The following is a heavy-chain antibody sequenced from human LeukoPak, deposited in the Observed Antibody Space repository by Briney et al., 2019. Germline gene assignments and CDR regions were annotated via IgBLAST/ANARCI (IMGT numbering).Heavy chain of an antibody. D-gene: IGHD3-22*01. CDR3: ATTQDYENKVFYY. Sequence: ASVKVSCKVSEYTLTELSVHWVRQAPGKGLEWMGGFDPEDGETIYAQKFQGRVTMTEDTSTDTAYMELSSLRSEDTAVYYCATTQDYENKVFYYWGQGTLVTVSS. J-gene: IGHJ4*02. CDR1: EYTLTELS. V-gene: IGHV1-24*01. CDR2: FDPEDGET.